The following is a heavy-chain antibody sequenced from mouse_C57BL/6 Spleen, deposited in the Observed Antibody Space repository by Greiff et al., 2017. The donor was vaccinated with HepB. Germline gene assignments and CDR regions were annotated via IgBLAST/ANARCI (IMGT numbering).Heavy chain of an antibody. D-gene: IGHD2-4*01. V-gene: IGHV1-69*01. CDR2: IDPSDSYT. Sequence: QVQLKQSGAELVMPGASVKLSCKASGYTFTSYWMHWVKQRPGQGLEWIGEIDPSDSYTNYNQKFKGKSTLTVDKSSSTAYMQLSSLTSEDSAVYYCARGPDWDYWGQGTTLTVSS. J-gene: IGHJ2*01. CDR1: GYTFTSYW. CDR3: ARGPDWDY.